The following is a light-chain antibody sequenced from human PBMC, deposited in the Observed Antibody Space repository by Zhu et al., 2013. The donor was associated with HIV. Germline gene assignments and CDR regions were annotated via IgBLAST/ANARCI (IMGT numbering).Light chain of an antibody. Sequence: ENVLTQSPGTLSLSPGERATLSCRASQSVNSRYLAWYQQKPGQAPRLLIYGASSRATGIPDRFSGSGSGTDFTLTISSLEPEDVAVYFCQHRSEGPPYTFGPGTKLEIK. CDR2: GAS. J-gene: IGKJ2*01. CDR3: QHRSEGPPYT. CDR1: QSVNSRY. V-gene: IGKV3D-20*02.